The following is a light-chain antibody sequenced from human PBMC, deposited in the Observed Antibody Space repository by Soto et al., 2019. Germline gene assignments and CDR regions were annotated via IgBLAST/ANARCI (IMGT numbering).Light chain of an antibody. CDR2: GAY. J-gene: IGKJ1*01. CDR3: QQYNNWPPQT. V-gene: IGKV3-15*01. Sequence: ELVLTQSPGTLSLSPGDSATLSCRASQSVSSSYLAWYQQKPGQAPRLLIYGAYTRATGIPARFSGSGSGTEFTLTISSLQSEDFAVYYCQQYNNWPPQTCGQGTKVDI. CDR1: QSVSSSY.